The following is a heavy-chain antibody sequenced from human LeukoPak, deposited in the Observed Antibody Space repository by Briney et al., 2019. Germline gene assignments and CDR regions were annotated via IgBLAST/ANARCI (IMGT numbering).Heavy chain of an antibody. J-gene: IGHJ3*02. V-gene: IGHV3-23*01. CDR3: AKSLLTTAAGTGRAFDI. CDR1: TFSFSRYP. Sequence: GGSLRLSCAASTFSFSRYPMGWVRQAPGKGLEWVSGISAGGDGTYHADPVKGRFTISRDNSKNTLFLQMNNLRAEDTAKYYCAKSLLTTAAGTGRAFDIWGQGTMVTVSS. D-gene: IGHD2/OR15-2a*01. CDR2: ISAGGDGT.